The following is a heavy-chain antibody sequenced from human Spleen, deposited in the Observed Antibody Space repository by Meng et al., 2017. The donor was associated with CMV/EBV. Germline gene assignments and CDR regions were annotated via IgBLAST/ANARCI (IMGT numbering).Heavy chain of an antibody. CDR2: ISGSGGSK. D-gene: IGHD1-26*01. CDR1: GFTLSSYA. CDR3: AKFSGSNTG. V-gene: IGHV3-23*04. J-gene: IGHJ4*02. Sequence: EVQLVAAWVGLEQAGGSQRPSCVPSGFTLSSYAMGWGRQAPGKGVEWVSAISGSGGSKYYADSGKGRLTISRDNSKNTLYLQMNSLRAEDTAVYYCAKFSGSNTGWGQGTLVTVSS.